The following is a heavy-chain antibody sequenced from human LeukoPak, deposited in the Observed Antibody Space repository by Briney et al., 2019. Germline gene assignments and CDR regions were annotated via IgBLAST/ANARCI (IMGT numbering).Heavy chain of an antibody. CDR3: ARDWNYDSSQDY. CDR1: GFTVSSNY. J-gene: IGHJ4*02. D-gene: IGHD3-22*01. Sequence: GGSLRLSCAASGFTVSSNYMSWVRQAPGKGLEWVSLIYGGGTTYYADSVKGRFTISRDNSKNTLFPQMNSLRAEDTAVYYCARDWNYDSSQDYWGQGTLVTVSS. V-gene: IGHV3-53*01. CDR2: IYGGGTT.